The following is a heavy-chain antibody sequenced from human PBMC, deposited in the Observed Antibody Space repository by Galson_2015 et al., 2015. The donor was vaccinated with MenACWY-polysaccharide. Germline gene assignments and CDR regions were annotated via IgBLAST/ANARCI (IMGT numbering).Heavy chain of an antibody. CDR2: IPYDGSNK. D-gene: IGHD4-17*01. V-gene: IGHV3-30*02. Sequence: SLRLSCAASGLNFRNYGMHWVRQAPGKGLEWAAFIPYDGSNKYYPDSVKGRFTISRDNSKNTLYLQMNSLRVEDTAVYYCAKMVQQTTKNDYWGQGTLVTVSS. CDR3: AKMVQQTTKNDY. J-gene: IGHJ4*02. CDR1: GLNFRNYG.